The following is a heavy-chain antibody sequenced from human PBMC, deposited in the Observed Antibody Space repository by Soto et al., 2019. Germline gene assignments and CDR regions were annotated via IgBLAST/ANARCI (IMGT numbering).Heavy chain of an antibody. V-gene: IGHV3-23*01. D-gene: IGHD1-26*01. Sequence: GSRRLSCAASGFRFRTRAMSWVRQAPGKGLEWVASIRPGGDSTYYADSVKGRFAVSRDNSNVTLYLQMDSLRVEDTAIYYCTTHEEGAPWAGGFDSWGQGXLVTVSS. CDR1: GFRFRTRA. CDR2: IRPGGDST. CDR3: TTHEEGAPWAGGFDS. J-gene: IGHJ5*01.